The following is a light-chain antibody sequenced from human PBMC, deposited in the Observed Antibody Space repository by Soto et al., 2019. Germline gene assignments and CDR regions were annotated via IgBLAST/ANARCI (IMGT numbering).Light chain of an antibody. CDR3: QSADSSGTYVV. Sequence: ELTQPPSVSVSPGQTARITCSGDALPKQYAYWYQQKPGQAPVLVIYKDSERPSGIPERFSGSSSGTTVTLTISGVQAEDEADYYCQSADSSGTYVVFGGGTKVTVL. V-gene: IGLV3-25*03. CDR2: KDS. CDR1: ALPKQY. J-gene: IGLJ2*01.